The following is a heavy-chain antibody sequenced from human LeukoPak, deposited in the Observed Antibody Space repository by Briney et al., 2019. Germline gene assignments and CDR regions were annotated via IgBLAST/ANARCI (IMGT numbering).Heavy chain of an antibody. V-gene: IGHV4-59*01. CDR1: GGSISSYY. J-gene: IGHJ6*03. Sequence: PSETLSLTCTVSGGSISSYYWNWIRQPPGEGREWIGYIYYGGTTNYNPSLKSRVTISGDTSQNQFSLKLSSVTAADTAVYFCARGRVSSSTWYSTYYYYFYMDVWGKGTTVTVSS. CDR2: IYYGGTT. D-gene: IGHD1-1*01. CDR3: ARGRVSSSTWYSTYYYYFYMDV.